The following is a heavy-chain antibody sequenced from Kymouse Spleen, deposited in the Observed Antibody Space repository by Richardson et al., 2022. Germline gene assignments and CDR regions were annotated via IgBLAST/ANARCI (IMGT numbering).Heavy chain of an antibody. CDR1: GFTFSSYG. CDR3: AKDRYSSGWYVNYYYYGMDV. J-gene: IGHJ6*02. Sequence: QVQLVESGGGVVQPGRSLRLSCAASGFTFSSYGMHWVRQAPGKGLEWVAVISYDGSNKYYADSVKGRFTISRDNSKNTLYLQMNSLRAEDTAVYYCAKDRYSSGWYVNYYYYGMDVWGQGTTVTVSS. D-gene: IGHD6-19*01. V-gene: IGHV3-30*18. CDR2: ISYDGSNK.